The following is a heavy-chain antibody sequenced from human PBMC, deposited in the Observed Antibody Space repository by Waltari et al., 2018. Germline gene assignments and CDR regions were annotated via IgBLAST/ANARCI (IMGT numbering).Heavy chain of an antibody. J-gene: IGHJ6*03. Sequence: QVQLVQSGAEVKKPGSSVKVSCKASGGTFSSYAISWVRQAPGQGLEWMGGIIPILGIANYAQKFQGRVTITADKSTSTAYMELSSLRSEDTAVYYCARGPDYLTSRILGYYYYYMDVWGKGTTVTVSS. CDR3: ARGPDYLTSRILGYYYYYMDV. CDR2: IIPILGIA. CDR1: GGTFSSYA. V-gene: IGHV1-69*10. D-gene: IGHD3-10*01.